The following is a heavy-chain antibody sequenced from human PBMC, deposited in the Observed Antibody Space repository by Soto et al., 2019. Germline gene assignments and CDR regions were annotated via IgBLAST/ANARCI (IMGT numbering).Heavy chain of an antibody. CDR1: GGSIRSYY. CDR3: ARDLWGYCGTDCYPLDV. J-gene: IGHJ6*02. V-gene: IGHV4-59*01. Sequence: PSETLSLTCTVSGGSIRSYYWSWIRQPPGKGLEWIGYIYYSGSTNYNPSLKSRVTISVDTSKNQFSLKLNSVTAADTAVYYCARDLWGYCGTDCYPLDVRAQRTTVTVSS. CDR2: IYYSGST. D-gene: IGHD2-21*02.